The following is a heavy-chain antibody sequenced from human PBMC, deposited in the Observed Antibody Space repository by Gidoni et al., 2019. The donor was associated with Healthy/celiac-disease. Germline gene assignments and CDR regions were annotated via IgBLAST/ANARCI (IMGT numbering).Heavy chain of an antibody. V-gene: IGHV4-61*02. D-gene: IGHD3-22*01. J-gene: IGHJ4*02. CDR1: GGSISSGSYY. CDR3: ARGRPYDSSGFGV. Sequence: QVQLQESGPGLVKPSQTLSLTCTVSGGSISSGSYYWSWIRQPAGKGLEWIGRIYTSGSTNYNPSLKSRVTISVDTSKNQFSLKLSSVTAADTAVYYCARGRPYDSSGFGVWGQGTLVTVSS. CDR2: IYTSGST.